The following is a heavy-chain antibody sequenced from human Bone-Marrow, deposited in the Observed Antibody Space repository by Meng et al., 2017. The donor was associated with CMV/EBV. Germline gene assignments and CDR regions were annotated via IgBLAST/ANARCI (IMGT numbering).Heavy chain of an antibody. D-gene: IGHD1-26*01. CDR2: IYYTGST. V-gene: IGHV4-31*03. J-gene: IGHJ5*02. CDR1: GASIDSGGYY. CDR3: ARESLKGDRPSS. Sequence: SETMSLTCPVSGASIDSGGYYWSWIRQHPGKGLEWVGYIYYTGSTYYNPPLKSRLTISLPTSENHFSRNLRSVTAADTAVYYCARESLKGDRPSSWGQGTLVTFSS.